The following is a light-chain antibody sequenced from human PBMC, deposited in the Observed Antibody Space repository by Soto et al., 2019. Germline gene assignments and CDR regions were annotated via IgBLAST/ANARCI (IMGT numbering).Light chain of an antibody. J-gene: IGKJ1*01. CDR1: QSVSNW. V-gene: IGKV1-5*01. CDR2: NAA. Sequence: DIQMTQSPSTLSGSVGDRVTITCRASQSVSNWLAWYQQKPGKAPKLLIYNAAILESGVPSRFSGRGSGTEFTLTITSLQPDDVATYYCQQYDGYSRTFGQGTKVDIK. CDR3: QQYDGYSRT.